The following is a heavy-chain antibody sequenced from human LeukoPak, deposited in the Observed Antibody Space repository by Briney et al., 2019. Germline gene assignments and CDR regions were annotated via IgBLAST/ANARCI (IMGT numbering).Heavy chain of an antibody. CDR3: ARDKAVRLQYYYYYYGMDV. Sequence: ASVKVSCKASGYTFTSYYMHCVRQAPGQGLEWMGIINPSGGSTSYAQKFQGRVTMTRDTSTSTVYMELSSLRSEDTAVYYCARDKAVRLQYYYYYYGMDVWGQGTTVTVSS. D-gene: IGHD4-11*01. J-gene: IGHJ6*02. CDR2: INPSGGST. V-gene: IGHV1-46*01. CDR1: GYTFTSYY.